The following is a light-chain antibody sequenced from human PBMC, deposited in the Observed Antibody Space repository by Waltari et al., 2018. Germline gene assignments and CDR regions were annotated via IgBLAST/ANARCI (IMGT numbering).Light chain of an antibody. CDR3: QQLNNYPLT. CDR2: AAS. Sequence: DIQLTQSPSFLSASVGDRVTITCRASQGISSYLAWYQQKPGKAPKLLIYAASTLQSGVPSRFSGSGSGTEFALSISCLQPEDFATYYCQQLNNYPLTFGQGTKVEIK. CDR1: QGISSY. V-gene: IGKV1-9*01. J-gene: IGKJ1*01.